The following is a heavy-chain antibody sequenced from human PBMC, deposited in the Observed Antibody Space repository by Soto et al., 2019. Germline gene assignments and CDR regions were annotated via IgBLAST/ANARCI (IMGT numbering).Heavy chain of an antibody. J-gene: IGHJ4*02. CDR2: IYTSGST. V-gene: IGHV4-4*07. D-gene: IGHD3-10*01. CDR3: ARGGMQLSYDFDH. CDR1: GTSVSNYY. Sequence: SENLSLTCSVSGTSVSNYYWSWIRQPAGKGLEHIGRIYTSGSTSYNPSLKSRVTMSMDTSQTQIYLNLTSVTAADTAVYYCARGGMQLSYDFDHWGQGIPVTVAS.